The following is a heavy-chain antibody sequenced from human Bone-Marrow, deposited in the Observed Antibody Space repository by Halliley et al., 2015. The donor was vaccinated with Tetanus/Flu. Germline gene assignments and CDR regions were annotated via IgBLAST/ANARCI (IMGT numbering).Heavy chain of an antibody. J-gene: IGHJ6*02. CDR1: GGSFSRYY. D-gene: IGHD3-10*01. Sequence: GLVKPSETLSLACAVSGGSFSRYYWSWIRQPPGKGLEWIGEINDSGPTSYNPSLKSRVTISLDTSKTQLSLILTSMTAADTAVYFWARGGGGSGGNVYYYGMDVWAQGTTVTV. V-gene: IGHV4-34*01. CDR3: ARGGGGSGGNVYYYGMDV. CDR2: INDSGPT.